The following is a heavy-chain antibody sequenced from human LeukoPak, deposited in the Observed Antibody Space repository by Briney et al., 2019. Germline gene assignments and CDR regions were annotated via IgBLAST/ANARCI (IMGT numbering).Heavy chain of an antibody. D-gene: IGHD7-27*01. V-gene: IGHV4-38-2*01. J-gene: IGHJ4*02. CDR1: GYSISSGYY. CDR2: IYHSGST. CDR3: ASLGQGDY. Sequence: SETLSLTCAVSGYSISSGYYWGWIRQPPGKGLEWIGSIYHSGSTYYNPSLKGRVTISVDTSKNQFTLKLSSVTAADTAVYYCASLGQGDYWGQGTLVTVSS.